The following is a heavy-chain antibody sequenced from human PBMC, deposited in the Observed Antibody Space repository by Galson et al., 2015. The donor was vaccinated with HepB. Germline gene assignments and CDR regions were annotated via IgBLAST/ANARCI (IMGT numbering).Heavy chain of an antibody. CDR1: GFTFRNYA. V-gene: IGHV3-23*01. CDR2: ITPSGDNT. CDR3: ARVKTSDCSGGRCFQRPYFYYYALDV. Sequence: SLRLSCAASGFTFRNYAMSWVRQAPGKGLEWVSAITPSGDNTYSADSVTGRFSISRDNSKNTLYLQLDSLRAEDTAVYYCARVKTSDCSGGRCFQRPYFYYYALDVWGQGTTVTVSS. J-gene: IGHJ6*02. D-gene: IGHD2-15*01.